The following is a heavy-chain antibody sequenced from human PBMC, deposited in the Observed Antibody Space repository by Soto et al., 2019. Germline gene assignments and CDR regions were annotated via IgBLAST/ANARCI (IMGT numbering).Heavy chain of an antibody. Sequence: PGGSLRLSCAASGLTFRTFGMHWVRQAPGKGLEWVSVIWNDGSKKFYADSVKGRFTISRDNSNNTLYLQMDSLRPEDTAVYYCVTGNQNFFDYWGQGTLVTVSS. CDR2: IWNDGSKK. CDR3: VTGNQNFFDY. D-gene: IGHD1-1*01. V-gene: IGHV3-33*01. J-gene: IGHJ4*02. CDR1: GLTFRTFG.